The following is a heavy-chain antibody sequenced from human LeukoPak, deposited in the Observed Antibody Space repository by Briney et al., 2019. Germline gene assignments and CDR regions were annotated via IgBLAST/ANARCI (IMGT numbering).Heavy chain of an antibody. CDR1: GFTFSSYG. J-gene: IGHJ4*02. D-gene: IGHD3-22*01. V-gene: IGHV3-33*06. Sequence: GGSLRLSCAASGFTFSSYGMHWVRQAPGKGLEWVAVIWYDGSNKYYADSVKGRFTISRDNSKNTLYLQMNSLRAEDTAVYYCAKGKGTMIVVVIHYWGQGTLVTVSS. CDR3: AKGKGTMIVVVIHY. CDR2: IWYDGSNK.